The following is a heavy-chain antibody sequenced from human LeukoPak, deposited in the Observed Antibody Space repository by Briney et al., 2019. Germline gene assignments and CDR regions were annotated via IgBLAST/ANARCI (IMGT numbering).Heavy chain of an antibody. V-gene: IGHV3-33*01. Sequence: GGSLRLSCAASGFTFSSYGMHWVRQAPGKGLEWVAVIWYDGSNKYYADSVKGRFTISRDNSKNTLYLQMNSLRAEVTAVYYCARGSSIVVVVAALAYWGQGTLVTVSS. CDR1: GFTFSSYG. D-gene: IGHD2-15*01. CDR3: ARGSSIVVVVAALAY. J-gene: IGHJ4*02. CDR2: IWYDGSNK.